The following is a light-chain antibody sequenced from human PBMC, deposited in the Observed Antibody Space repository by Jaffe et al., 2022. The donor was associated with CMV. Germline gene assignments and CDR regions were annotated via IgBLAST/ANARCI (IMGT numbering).Light chain of an antibody. CDR3: QQRSTWPLT. CDR2: DAS. V-gene: IGKV3-11*01. Sequence: EIVLTQSPATLSLSPGERATLSCRASQSVSSYLAWYQQKPGQAPRLLIYDASNRASGIPARFSGSGSGTDFTLTISNLEPEDFAHYYCQQRSTWPLTFGGGTKVEIK. CDR1: QSVSSY. J-gene: IGKJ4*01.